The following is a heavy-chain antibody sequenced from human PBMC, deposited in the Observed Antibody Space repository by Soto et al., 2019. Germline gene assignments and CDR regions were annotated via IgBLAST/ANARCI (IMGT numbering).Heavy chain of an antibody. CDR3: ARVPLELPYYFDY. Sequence: SEPLSLTCTVSGGSISSYYWSWIRQPPGKGLEWIGYIYYSGSTNYNPSLKSRVTISVDTSKNQFSLKLSSATAADTAVYYCARVPLELPYYFDYWGQGTLVTVSS. V-gene: IGHV4-59*01. J-gene: IGHJ4*02. CDR1: GGSISSYY. CDR2: IYYSGST. D-gene: IGHD1-7*01.